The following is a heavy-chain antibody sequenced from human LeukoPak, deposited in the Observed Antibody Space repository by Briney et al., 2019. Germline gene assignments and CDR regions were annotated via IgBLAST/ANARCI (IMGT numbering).Heavy chain of an antibody. J-gene: IGHJ6*03. CDR2: IGTASDT. V-gene: IGHV3-13*01. CDR1: GFTFSSFD. D-gene: IGHD1-1*01. CDR3: ARGPPRGKYYYMDV. Sequence: GGSLRFSCAASGFTFSSFDMHWFRQPTGQGLKGVSTIGTASDTYYPGSVEGRFTLSRDNAKNSLYLQMNSLTAGDTAVYYCARGPPRGKYYYMDVWGKGTTVTVSS.